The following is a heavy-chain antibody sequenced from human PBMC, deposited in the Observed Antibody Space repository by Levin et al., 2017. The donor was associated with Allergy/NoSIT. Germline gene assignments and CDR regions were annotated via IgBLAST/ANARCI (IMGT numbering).Heavy chain of an antibody. CDR3: TRFVPYFDY. J-gene: IGHJ4*01. CDR2: IRSKTYGGTT. Sequence: GGSLRLSCTPSGFTFGDYSMSWVRQAPGMGLEWVGIIRSKTYGGTTEYAASVKGRFTISRDDSKGDAYLQMDSLKTEDTAVYYCTRFVPYFDYWGHGTLVTVSS. CDR1: GFTFGDYS. V-gene: IGHV3-49*04.